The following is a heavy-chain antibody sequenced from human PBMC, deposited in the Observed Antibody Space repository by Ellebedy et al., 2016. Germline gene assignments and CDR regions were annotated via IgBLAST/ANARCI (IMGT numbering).Heavy chain of an antibody. J-gene: IGHJ4*02. CDR1: GFTFSSYA. CDR3: AGRLRPFDY. D-gene: IGHD3-16*01. Sequence: GESLKISCAASGFTFSSYAMHWVRQAPGKGLEWVAVISYDGSNKYYADSVKGRFTISRDNSKNTLYLQMNSLRAEDTAVYYCAGRLRPFDYWGQGTLVTVSS. V-gene: IGHV3-30-3*01. CDR2: ISYDGSNK.